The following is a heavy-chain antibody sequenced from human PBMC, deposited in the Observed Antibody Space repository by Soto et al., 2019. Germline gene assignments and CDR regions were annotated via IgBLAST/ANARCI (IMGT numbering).Heavy chain of an antibody. D-gene: IGHD3-10*01. V-gene: IGHV1-69*01. CDR1: GGTFSSYA. J-gene: IGHJ6*02. CDR2: IIPIFGTA. CDR3: ARGYYYGSGSYYNYYYYGMDV. Sequence: QVQLVQSGAEVKKPGSSVKVSCKASGGTFSSYAISWVRQAPGQGLEWRGGIIPIFGTANYAQKFQGRVTITADESTSTAYMELSSLRSEDTAVYYCARGYYYGSGSYYNYYYYGMDVWGQGTTVTVSS.